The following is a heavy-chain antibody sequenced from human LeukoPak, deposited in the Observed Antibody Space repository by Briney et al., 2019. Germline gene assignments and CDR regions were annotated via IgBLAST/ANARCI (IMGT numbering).Heavy chain of an antibody. V-gene: IGHV5-51*01. Sequence: GESLKISCKASGYRFTSKWIAWVRQLPGKGLEWMGIIYPGDSDIRYSPSFQGQVTISVDKSISSASLQWSSLKASDTATYYCARRSEGMATSAFDYWGQGTVVTVST. CDR3: ARRSEGMATSAFDY. CDR1: GYRFTSKW. J-gene: IGHJ4*02. CDR2: IYPGDSDI. D-gene: IGHD5-24*01.